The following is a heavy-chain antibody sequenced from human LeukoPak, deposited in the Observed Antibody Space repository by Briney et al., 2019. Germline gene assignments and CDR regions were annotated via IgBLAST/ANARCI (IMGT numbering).Heavy chain of an antibody. CDR2: ISWNSGSI. CDR1: GFTFSTYG. J-gene: IGHJ4*02. V-gene: IGHV3-9*03. Sequence: GGSLRLSCTASGFTFSTYGMHWVRQAPGKGLEWVSGISWNSGSIGYADSVKGRFTISRDSAKNSLYLQMNSLSAEDMALYYCAKGHKTTDYFDYWGQGTLVTVSS. CDR3: AKGHKTTDYFDY. D-gene: IGHD4-11*01.